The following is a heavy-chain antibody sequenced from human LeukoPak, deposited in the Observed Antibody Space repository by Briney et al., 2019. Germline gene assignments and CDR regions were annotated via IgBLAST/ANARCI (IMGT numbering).Heavy chain of an antibody. D-gene: IGHD1-26*01. V-gene: IGHV3-23*01. CDR2: ISSSGGGT. J-gene: IGHJ4*02. CDR3: ASKYSGAYYVDY. Sequence: GGSLRLSCAASGFTFSSYSMYWVRQAPGKGLEWVSTISSSGGGTYYADSVKGRFAISRDNSKNTLYLQMNSLRAEDTAVYSCASKYSGAYYVDYWGQGTLVTVSS. CDR1: GFTFSSYS.